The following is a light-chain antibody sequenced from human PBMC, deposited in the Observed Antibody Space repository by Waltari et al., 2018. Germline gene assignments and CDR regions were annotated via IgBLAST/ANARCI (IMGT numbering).Light chain of an antibody. CDR3: SSFSGTATEVI. CDR2: DVT. J-gene: IGLJ2*01. CDR1: RSDIGGYDF. Sequence: QSALTQPASVSGSPGQSITISCIGTRSDIGGYDFVSGYQQHPSKVPKLLIHDVTNRPSGISDRFSGSKSGNTAALTISGLQAEDEADYYCSSFSGTATEVIFGGGTRLTVL. V-gene: IGLV2-14*03.